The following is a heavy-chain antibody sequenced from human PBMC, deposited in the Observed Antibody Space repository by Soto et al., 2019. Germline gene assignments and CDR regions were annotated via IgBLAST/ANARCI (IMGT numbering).Heavy chain of an antibody. V-gene: IGHV3-15*01. CDR3: NSFYEHGGFHSQSLDY. Sequence: LRLSCAASGFTFNNAWMSWVRQAPGKGLEWVGRIKSEADGGTADYAAPVKGRFTISRDDSKNTLYLQMDSLKTEDTAVYYCNSFYEHGGFHSQSLDYWGQGTLATVSS. CDR2: IKSEADGGTA. D-gene: IGHD2-15*01. J-gene: IGHJ4*02. CDR1: GFTFNNAW.